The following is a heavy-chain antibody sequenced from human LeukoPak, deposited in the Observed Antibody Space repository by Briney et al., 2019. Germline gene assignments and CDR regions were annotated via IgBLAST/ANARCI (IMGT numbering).Heavy chain of an antibody. V-gene: IGHV3-23*01. Sequence: GGSLRLSCAASGFTFSTFAMTWVRQAPGKGLEWVSSIADYTAYADSAKGRFTISRDNSKNTLYLQMDSLRAGDTALYYCAKESGAHYGFGMDVWARGPRSPSP. D-gene: IGHD1-26*01. CDR1: GFTFSTFA. CDR2: IADYT. CDR3: AKESGAHYGFGMDV. J-gene: IGHJ6*02.